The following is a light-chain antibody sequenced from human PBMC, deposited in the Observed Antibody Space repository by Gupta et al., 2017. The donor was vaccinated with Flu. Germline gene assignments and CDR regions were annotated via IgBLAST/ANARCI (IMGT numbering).Light chain of an antibody. Sequence: SALNRPPSASGSPGQSVRISCTGTNSDVGIYNYVSWYPQHPVKAPKLIIFEVSLRPSGVPDRFSCSKSGNTASLTVAGLQAEDDSDYYCSSYAGGNGYVFGTGTKLTV. CDR1: NSDVGIYNY. J-gene: IGLJ1*01. CDR3: SSYAGGNGYV. CDR2: EVS. V-gene: IGLV2-8*01.